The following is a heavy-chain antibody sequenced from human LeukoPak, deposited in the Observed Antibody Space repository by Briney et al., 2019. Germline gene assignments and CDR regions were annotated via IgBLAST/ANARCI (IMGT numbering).Heavy chain of an antibody. CDR1: GYTFNRDG. CDR3: ARYEVLGMTTIGDYYYMDL. CDR2: ISGYNGNT. Sequence: ASVKVSCKASGYTFNRDGISWVRQAPGQGLEWMGLISGYNGNTKYAQKLQGRVTMTTETSTSTAYMELRSLRSDDTAVYYCARYEVLGMTTIGDYYYMDLWGKGTTVTVSS. J-gene: IGHJ6*03. V-gene: IGHV1-18*01. D-gene: IGHD3-22*01.